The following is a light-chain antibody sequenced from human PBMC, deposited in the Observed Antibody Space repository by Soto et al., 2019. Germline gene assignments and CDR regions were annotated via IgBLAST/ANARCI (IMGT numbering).Light chain of an antibody. Sequence: EIGLTQSPGTLSLSPGERATLSCRASQSISSYYLAWYQQKPGQAPRLLIYAAASRATGIPDRFSGSGSGTDFTLTISSLEPEDFAVYYCQQRSNWPWTFGQGTKVDI. CDR2: AAA. CDR1: QSISSYY. CDR3: QQRSNWPWT. V-gene: IGKV3D-20*02. J-gene: IGKJ1*01.